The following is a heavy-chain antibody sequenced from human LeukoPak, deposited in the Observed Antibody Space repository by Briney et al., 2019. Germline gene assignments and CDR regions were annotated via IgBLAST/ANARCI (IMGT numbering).Heavy chain of an antibody. CDR2: IYYSGST. CDR3: ARTPGRIAAAPVDY. Sequence: SETLSLTCTVSGGSISSRYYYWGWIRQPPGRGLEWIGSIYYSGSTYYNPSLKSRVTISVDTSKNQFSLKLNSVTAADMAVYYCARTPGRIAAAPVDYWGQGTLVTVSS. V-gene: IGHV4-39*01. D-gene: IGHD6-13*01. CDR1: GGSISSRYYY. J-gene: IGHJ4*02.